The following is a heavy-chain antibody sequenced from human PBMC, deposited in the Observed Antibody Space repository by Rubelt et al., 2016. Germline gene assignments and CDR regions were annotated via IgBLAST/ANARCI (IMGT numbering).Heavy chain of an antibody. Sequence: EVQLVESGGGLVQPGRSLRLSCAASSNTWIHWVSQAPGKGLVWGSRINSDGSSITYADSVKGRFTVSRDNAKKTVYRQRNSLRAEDTAVYYCARAYNWNGFWFDPWGQGTLVTVSS. CDR2: INSDGSSI. CDR1: SNTW. CDR3: ARAYNWNGFWFDP. V-gene: IGHV3-74*02. J-gene: IGHJ5*02. D-gene: IGHD1-20*01.